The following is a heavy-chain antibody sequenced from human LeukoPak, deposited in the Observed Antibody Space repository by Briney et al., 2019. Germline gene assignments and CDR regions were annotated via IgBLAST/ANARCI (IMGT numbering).Heavy chain of an antibody. Sequence: PGGSLRLSCAASGFTFSSYWMHWVRQAPGKGLVWVSRINSDGSSTSYADSVKGRFTISRDNAKNTLYLQMNSLRAEDTAVYYCARSYYDFWSGYPGVEDALDIWGQGTMVTVSS. CDR1: GFTFSSYW. V-gene: IGHV3-74*01. CDR2: INSDGSST. CDR3: ARSYYDFWSGYPGVEDALDI. J-gene: IGHJ3*02. D-gene: IGHD3-3*01.